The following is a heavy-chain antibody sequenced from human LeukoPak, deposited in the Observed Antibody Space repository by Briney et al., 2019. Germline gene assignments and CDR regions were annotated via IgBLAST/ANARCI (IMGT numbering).Heavy chain of an antibody. CDR2: INPNSGGT. D-gene: IGHD1-1*01. V-gene: IGHV1-2*02. CDR3: SRDSYNDYYFDY. J-gene: IGHJ4*02. Sequence: ASVKVSCKASGYTFTGYYLHWVRQAPGQGLEWMGWINPNSGGTNYAQKFQGRVTMTRDTSINTAYMELNSLRSDDTAVYYCSRDSYNDYYFDYWGQGTQVTVSS. CDR1: GYTFTGYY.